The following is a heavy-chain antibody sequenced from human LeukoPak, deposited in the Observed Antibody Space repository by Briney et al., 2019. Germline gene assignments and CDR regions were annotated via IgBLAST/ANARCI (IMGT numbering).Heavy chain of an antibody. CDR1: GFTFSSYG. Sequence: GGSLRLSCAASGFTFSSYGMPWVRQAPGKGLEWVAVIWYDGSNKYYADSVKGRFTISRDNSKNTLYLQMNSLRAEDTAVYYCARDGGFRELLSYYFDYWGQGTLVTVSS. J-gene: IGHJ4*02. CDR2: IWYDGSNK. CDR3: ARDGGFRELLSYYFDY. D-gene: IGHD3-10*01. V-gene: IGHV3-33*01.